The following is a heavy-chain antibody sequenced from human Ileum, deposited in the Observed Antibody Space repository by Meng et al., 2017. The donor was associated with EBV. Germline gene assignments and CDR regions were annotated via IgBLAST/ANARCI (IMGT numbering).Heavy chain of an antibody. V-gene: IGHV3-11*01. D-gene: IGHD3-9*01. J-gene: IGHJ4*02. CDR1: GFTFSDYY. CDR2: ISSSGSTI. CDR3: ARAGYDILTGYQTFDY. Sequence: QVMLVGSGGGLVKPGGSLRLSCAVSGFTFSDYYMSWIRQAPGKGLEWVSYISSSGSTIYYADSVKGRFTISRDNAKNSLYLQMNSLRAEDTAVYYCARAGYDILTGYQTFDYWGQRTLVTVSS.